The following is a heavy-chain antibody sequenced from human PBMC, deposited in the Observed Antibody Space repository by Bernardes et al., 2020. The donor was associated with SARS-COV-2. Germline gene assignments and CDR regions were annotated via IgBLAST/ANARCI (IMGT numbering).Heavy chain of an antibody. CDR2: ISSSSSYI. D-gene: IGHD6-19*01. V-gene: IGHV3-21*01. CDR1: GFTFSSYS. CDR3: ARDLVAVAGPFYYYYYGMDV. J-gene: IGHJ6*02. Sequence: GGSLRLSCAASGFTFSSYSMNWVRQAPGKGLEWVSSISSSSSYIYYADSVKGRFTISRDNAKNSLYLQMNSLRAEDTAVYYCARDLVAVAGPFYYYYYGMDVWGQGTTVTVSS.